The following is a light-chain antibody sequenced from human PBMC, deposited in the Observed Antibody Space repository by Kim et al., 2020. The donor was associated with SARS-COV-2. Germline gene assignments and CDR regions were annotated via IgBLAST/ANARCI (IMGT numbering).Light chain of an antibody. CDR2: GAS. V-gene: IGKV3-15*01. J-gene: IGKJ4*01. CDR1: QSVSSN. CDR3: QQYNNWLT. Sequence: SVAPGERATLSCRASQSVSSNLAWDQQKPGQAPRRLIYGASTRATGIPARFSGSGSGTEFTLTISSLQSEDFAVYYCQQYNNWLTFGGGTKVDIK.